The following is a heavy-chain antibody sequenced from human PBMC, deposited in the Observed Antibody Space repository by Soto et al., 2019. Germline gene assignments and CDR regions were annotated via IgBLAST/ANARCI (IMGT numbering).Heavy chain of an antibody. D-gene: IGHD7-27*01. V-gene: IGHV1-69*08. Sequence: QVQLVQSGAEVKKPGSSVKVSCKASGGTFSSYTISWVRQAPGQGLEWMGRIIPILGIANYAQKFQGRVKITADKSTSTAYLELSSLRSEDTAVYYGARDTAHLGLGWGQGTLVTVSS. CDR2: IIPILGIA. CDR1: GGTFSSYT. CDR3: ARDTAHLGLG. J-gene: IGHJ4*02.